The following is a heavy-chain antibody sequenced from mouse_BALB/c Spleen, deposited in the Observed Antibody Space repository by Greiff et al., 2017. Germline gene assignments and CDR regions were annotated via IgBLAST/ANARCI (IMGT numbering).Heavy chain of an antibody. CDR1: GYTFTDYN. CDR2: IYPYNGGT. CDR3: ARPSRWLLRGFAY. Sequence: EVQLQQSGPELVKPGASVKISCKASGYTFTDYNMHWVKQSHGKSLEWIGYIYPYNGGTGYNQKFKSKATLTVDNSSSTAYMELRSLTSEDSAVYYCARPSRWLLRGFAYWGQGTLVTVSA. V-gene: IGHV1S29*02. D-gene: IGHD2-3*01. J-gene: IGHJ3*01.